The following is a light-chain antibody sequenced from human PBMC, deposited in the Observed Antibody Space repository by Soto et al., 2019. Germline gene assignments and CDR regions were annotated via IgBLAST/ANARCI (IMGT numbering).Light chain of an antibody. J-gene: IGKJ4*01. V-gene: IGKV1-5*03. CDR3: LQYNVYPLS. Sequence: DIQMTQSPSTLSASVGDRVTITCRARQNINRWLAWYQQRPGKAPNLLIHKASTLEVGVPSRFSGSASGTDFPLPISSLQPDVFSFYFYLQYNVYPLSFGGGTKVAI. CDR1: QNINRW. CDR2: KAS.